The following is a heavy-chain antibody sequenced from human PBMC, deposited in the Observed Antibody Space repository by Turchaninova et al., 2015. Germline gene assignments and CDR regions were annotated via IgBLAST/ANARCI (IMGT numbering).Heavy chain of an antibody. CDR2: LRSRGAYI. V-gene: IGHV3-11*06. Sequence: QVQLVESGGVLVNPGWSLRLSCAASGFTFSDYYMSWIRLATGKGPGWCSYLRSRGAYIIEKEKEKRRNTKNSLYLQMNSLRVDDTAIYYCATRGATVTDFESWGQGTLVTVSS. D-gene: IGHD4-23*01. J-gene: IGHJ4*02. CDR3: ATRGATVTDFES. CDR1: GFTFSDYY.